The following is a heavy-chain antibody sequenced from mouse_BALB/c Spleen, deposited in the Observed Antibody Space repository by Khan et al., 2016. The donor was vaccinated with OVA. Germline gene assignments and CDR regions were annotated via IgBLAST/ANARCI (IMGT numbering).Heavy chain of an antibody. CDR2: IYYSGTV. V-gene: IGHV3-5*02. D-gene: IGHD1-1*01. Sequence: VQLKESGPGLVKPSQTVSLTCTVTGISITSGNYRWSCIRQFPGNKLEWIGNIYYSGTVTYNPSLTSRTTITRDTSKNQFFLEMNSLTAEDTATYYCARDYGSLYWFFDVWGAGTTVTVSS. J-gene: IGHJ1*01. CDR3: ARDYGSLYWFFDV. CDR1: GISITSGNYR.